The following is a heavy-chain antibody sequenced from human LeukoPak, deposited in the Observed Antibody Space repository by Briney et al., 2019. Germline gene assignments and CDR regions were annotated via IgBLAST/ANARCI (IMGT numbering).Heavy chain of an antibody. J-gene: IGHJ4*02. V-gene: IGHV2-5*02. CDR3: AREGSGYSSSWYWD. CDR2: IYWDDDK. Sequence: SGPTLVNPTQTLTLTCTFSGFSLSTSGVGVGWIRQPPGKALEWLALIYWDDDKRYSPSLKSRLTITKDTSKNQVVLTMTNMDPVDTATYSWAREGSGYSSSWYWDWGQGTLVTVSS. D-gene: IGHD6-13*01. CDR1: GFSLSTSGVG.